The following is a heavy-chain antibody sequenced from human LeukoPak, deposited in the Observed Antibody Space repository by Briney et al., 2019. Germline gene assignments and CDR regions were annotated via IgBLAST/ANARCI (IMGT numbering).Heavy chain of an antibody. CDR1: GGSISSTSYY. Sequence: SETLSLTCTVSGGSISSTSYYWGWIRQPPGKGLEWIGSIYYSGSTYYNPSLKSRLTMSVDTSKNQFSLKLSSVTAADTAVYYCARQGYCTSTSCQSMDNWFDPWGQGTLVTVSS. CDR3: ARQGYCTSTSCQSMDNWFDP. J-gene: IGHJ5*02. V-gene: IGHV4-39*01. D-gene: IGHD2-2*01. CDR2: IYYSGST.